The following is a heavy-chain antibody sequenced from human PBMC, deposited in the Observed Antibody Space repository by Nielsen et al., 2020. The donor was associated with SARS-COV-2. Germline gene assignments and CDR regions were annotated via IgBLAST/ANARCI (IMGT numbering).Heavy chain of an antibody. CDR2: ITMSGAYM. CDR1: GFRFTSYT. D-gene: IGHD2/OR15-2a*01. Sequence: GESLKISCAASGFRFTSYTMNWVRQAPGKGLEWVASITMSGAYMYYADSVRGRFTISRDDSKNSGYLEMDSLRAEDTAVYFCATNRGDYWGQGTLVTVSS. CDR3: ATNRGDY. V-gene: IGHV3-21*04. J-gene: IGHJ4*02.